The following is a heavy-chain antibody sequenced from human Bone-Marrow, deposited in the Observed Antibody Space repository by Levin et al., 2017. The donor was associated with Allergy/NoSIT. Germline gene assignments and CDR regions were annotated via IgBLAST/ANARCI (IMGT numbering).Heavy chain of an antibody. Sequence: PSETLSLTCSVSGASITSPDYYWGWIRQPPGKALEWIGSIYYTGHTSYNPSLESRVTMSVDTSKNQFSLRLTSVTAADTALYYCARVGAFDGYGDYEYYFDFWGQGTPVTVSS. V-gene: IGHV4-39*07. D-gene: IGHD4-17*01. CDR1: GASITSPDYY. CDR3: ARVGAFDGYGDYEYYFDF. CDR2: IYYTGHT. J-gene: IGHJ4*02.